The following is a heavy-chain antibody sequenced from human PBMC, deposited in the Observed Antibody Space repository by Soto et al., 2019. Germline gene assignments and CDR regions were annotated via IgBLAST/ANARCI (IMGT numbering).Heavy chain of an antibody. CDR2: INRDGSKK. CDR3: ARDVSPGSRSLYLDAFDI. CDR1: GFTLSAYW. D-gene: IGHD3-10*01. Sequence: EVQLEESGGDLVQPGGSLILSCAASGFTLSAYWMTWVRQAPGKGLEWVANINRDGSKKSYLGSVRGRFTISRDNVGNSLYLQMDSLRADDTALYYCARDVSPGSRSLYLDAFDIWGQGTMVTVSS. V-gene: IGHV3-7*05. J-gene: IGHJ3*02.